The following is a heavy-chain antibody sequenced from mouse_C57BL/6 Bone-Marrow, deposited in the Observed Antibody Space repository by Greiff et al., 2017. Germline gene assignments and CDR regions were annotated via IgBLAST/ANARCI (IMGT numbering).Heavy chain of an antibody. V-gene: IGHV14-4*01. J-gene: IGHJ3*01. CDR2: IDPENGDT. CDR3: TFYYDCPFAY. CDR1: GFNIKDDY. Sequence: EVQLQQSGAELVRPGASVKLSCTASGFNIKDDYMNWVKQRPEQGLEWIGWIDPENGDTEYASKFQGKATITADTSSNTAYLQLSSLTSEDTAVYYCTFYYDCPFAYWGQGTLVTVSA. D-gene: IGHD2-4*01.